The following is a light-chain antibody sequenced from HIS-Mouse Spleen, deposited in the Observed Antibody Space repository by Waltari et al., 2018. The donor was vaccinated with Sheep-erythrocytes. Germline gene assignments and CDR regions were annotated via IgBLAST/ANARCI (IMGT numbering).Light chain of an antibody. CDR2: QDS. J-gene: IGLJ2*01. Sequence: SYELTQPPSVSVSPGQTASITCSGDKLGDKYACWHHQKPGQSPVLVIYQDSKRPSGIPDRFAGSNSGNTATLTSGGTQAMDEADYYCQAWDSSTVVFGGGTKLTVL. V-gene: IGLV3-1*01. CDR1: KLGDKY. CDR3: QAWDSSTVV.